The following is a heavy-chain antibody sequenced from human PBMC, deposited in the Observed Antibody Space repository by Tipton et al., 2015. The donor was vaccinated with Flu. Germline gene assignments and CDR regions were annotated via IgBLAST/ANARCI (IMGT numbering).Heavy chain of an antibody. CDR2: ISSSGSTI. D-gene: IGHD6-19*01. CDR3: AISYSGWRCTVY. J-gene: IGHJ4*02. V-gene: IGHV3-11*01. CDR1: GFTFRDYY. Sequence: SLRLSCAASGFTFRDYYMSRIRQAPGKGLEWVSYISSSGSTIYYADSVKGRFTISRDNAKNSLYLQMNSLRDEDTAVYYCAISYSGWRCTVYWGQGTLVTVSA.